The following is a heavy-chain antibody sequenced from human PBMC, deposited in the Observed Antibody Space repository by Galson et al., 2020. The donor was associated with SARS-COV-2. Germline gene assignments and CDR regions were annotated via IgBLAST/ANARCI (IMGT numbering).Heavy chain of an antibody. D-gene: IGHD3-10*01. CDR3: ARALGFGQLLVAYYYGMDV. Sequence: SETLSLTCTVSGGSISSGNYYWSWIRQPAGKGLEWIGHIHTNGITNYHPSLKGRVTISVDTSRNQFSLRPNSVTAADTAVYFCARALGFGQLLVAYYYGMDVWGQGTTVTVSS. CDR1: GGSISSGNYY. CDR2: IHTNGIT. J-gene: IGHJ6*02. V-gene: IGHV4-61*09.